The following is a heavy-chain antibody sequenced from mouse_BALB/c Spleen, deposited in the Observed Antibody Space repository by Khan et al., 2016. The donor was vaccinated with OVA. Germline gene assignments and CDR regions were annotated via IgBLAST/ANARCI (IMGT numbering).Heavy chain of an antibody. CDR2: INPYKDGI. Sequence: VQLQQSGPDLVKPGASVKMSCKASGYTFTNYVMNWVKQKPGQGLEWIGYINPYKDGIRNNEKFKGKAKLTSDNSSSTAYMELSSLTSEDSAVYYCARESSNFDFSLAYWGQGTLVTVSA. V-gene: IGHV1S136*01. CDR3: ARESSNFDFSLAY. CDR1: GYTFTNYV. D-gene: IGHD4-1*01. J-gene: IGHJ3*01.